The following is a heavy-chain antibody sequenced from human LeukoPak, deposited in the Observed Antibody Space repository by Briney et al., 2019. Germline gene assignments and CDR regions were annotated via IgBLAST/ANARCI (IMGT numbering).Heavy chain of an antibody. Sequence: PSETLSLTCAVSGGSISSGGYSWSWIRQPPGKGLEWIGYIYHSGSTYYNPSLKSRVTISVDRSKNQFSLKLSSVTAADTAVYYCARARLDYYGSGATFDYWAREPWSPPPQ. CDR2: IYHSGST. CDR1: GGSISSGGYS. D-gene: IGHD3-10*01. J-gene: IGHJ4*02. V-gene: IGHV4-30-2*01. CDR3: ARARLDYYGSGATFDY.